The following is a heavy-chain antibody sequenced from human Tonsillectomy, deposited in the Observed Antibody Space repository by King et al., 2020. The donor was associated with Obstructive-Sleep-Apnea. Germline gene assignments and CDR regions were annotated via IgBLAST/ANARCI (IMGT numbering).Heavy chain of an antibody. D-gene: IGHD6-19*01. J-gene: IGHJ4*02. CDR1: GFTFSSYA. CDR2: ITGSGGST. Sequence: VQLVESGGGLVQPGGSLRLSCAASGFTFSSYAMSWARQAPGEWLEWVSGITGSGGSTYYVDSVKGRFTMSTDNSKNTRYLQMNSLRAEDTAVYYCAKKWVLGSSSGWYYFDYWGQGTLVTVSS. CDR3: AKKWVLGSSSGWYYFDY. V-gene: IGHV3-23*04.